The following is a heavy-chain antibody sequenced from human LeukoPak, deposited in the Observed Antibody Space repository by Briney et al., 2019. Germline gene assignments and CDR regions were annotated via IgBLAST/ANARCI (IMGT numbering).Heavy chain of an antibody. CDR3: ARDHSSGWYEGR. CDR1: GGSISSSSYY. V-gene: IGHV4-39*07. Sequence: SETLSLTCTVSGGSISSSSYYWGWIRQPPGKGLEWIGSIYYSGSTNYNPSLKSRVTISVDKSKNQFSLKLSSVTAADTAVYYCARDHSSGWYEGRWGQGTLVTVSS. D-gene: IGHD6-19*01. CDR2: IYYSGST. J-gene: IGHJ4*02.